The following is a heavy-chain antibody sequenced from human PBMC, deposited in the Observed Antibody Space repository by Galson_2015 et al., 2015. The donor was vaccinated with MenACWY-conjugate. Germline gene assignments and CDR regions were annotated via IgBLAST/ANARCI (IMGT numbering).Heavy chain of an antibody. CDR1: GFTFSSYS. J-gene: IGHJ6*02. CDR3: VRHSGIAGTGTRRMDV. D-gene: IGHD6-13*01. Sequence: SLRLSCAASGFTFSSYSMNWVRQAPGKGLEWVSYISSSSSTIYYADSVKGRLTISRDNAKNSVYPQMNSLRAEDTAVYHCVRHSGIAGTGTRRMDVWGQGTTVTVSS. CDR2: ISSSSSTI. V-gene: IGHV3-48*04.